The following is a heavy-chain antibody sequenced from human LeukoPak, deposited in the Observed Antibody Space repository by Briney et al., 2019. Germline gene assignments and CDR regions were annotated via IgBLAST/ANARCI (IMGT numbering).Heavy chain of an antibody. J-gene: IGHJ4*02. CDR1: GFTFSSYA. Sequence: GGSLRLSCAAPGFTFSSYAMSWVRQAPGKGLEWVSAISGSGGSTYYADSVKGRFTISRDNSKNTLYLQMNSLRAEDTAVYYCAKGPIFGVVIVYFDYWGQGTLVTVSS. D-gene: IGHD3-3*01. CDR2: ISGSGGST. V-gene: IGHV3-23*01. CDR3: AKGPIFGVVIVYFDY.